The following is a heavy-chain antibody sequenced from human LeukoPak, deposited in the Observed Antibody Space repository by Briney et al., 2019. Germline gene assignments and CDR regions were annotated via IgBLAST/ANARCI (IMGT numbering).Heavy chain of an antibody. CDR3: ARLTGPPYYFDY. Sequence: SVKVSCKASGGTFSSYAISWVRQAPGQGLEWMGGIIPIFGTANYAQKFQGRVTITADESTSTAYMELSSLRSEDTAVYYCARLTGPPYYFDYWGQGTLVTVSS. D-gene: IGHD7-27*01. CDR2: IIPIFGTA. V-gene: IGHV1-69*13. CDR1: GGTFSSYA. J-gene: IGHJ4*02.